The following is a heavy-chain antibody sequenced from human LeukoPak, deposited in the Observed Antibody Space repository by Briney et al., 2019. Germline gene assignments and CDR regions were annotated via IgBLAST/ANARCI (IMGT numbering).Heavy chain of an antibody. Sequence: GASVKVSCKASGGTFSSYVISWVRQAPGQGLEWMGGIIPTFGTANYAQKFQGRVTITADESTSTAYMELSSLRSEDTAVYYCARDVGYCSSTSCLYYYGMDVWGQGTTVTVSS. CDR1: GGTFSSYV. D-gene: IGHD2-2*01. V-gene: IGHV1-69*13. J-gene: IGHJ6*02. CDR2: IIPTFGTA. CDR3: ARDVGYCSSTSCLYYYGMDV.